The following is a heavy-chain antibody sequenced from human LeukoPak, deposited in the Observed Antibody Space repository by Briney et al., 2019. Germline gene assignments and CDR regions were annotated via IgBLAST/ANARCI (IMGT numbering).Heavy chain of an antibody. V-gene: IGHV3-21*01. CDR2: ISSSSSYI. Sequence: GGSLRLSCAASGFTFSSYSMNWVRQAPGKGLEWVSSISSSSSYISYADSVKGRFTISRDNAKNSLYLQMNSLRAEDTAVYYCARADYDILTGYYSDYWGQGTLVTVS. D-gene: IGHD3-9*01. J-gene: IGHJ4*02. CDR3: ARADYDILTGYYSDY. CDR1: GFTFSSYS.